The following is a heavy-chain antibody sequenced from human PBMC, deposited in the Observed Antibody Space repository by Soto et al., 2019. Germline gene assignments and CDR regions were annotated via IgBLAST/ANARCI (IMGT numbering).Heavy chain of an antibody. CDR1: GFTFSSYA. J-gene: IGHJ6*02. CDR3: AKSLVDFWSGEVYYYGMDV. CDR2: ISGSGGST. V-gene: IGHV3-23*01. Sequence: EVQLLESGGDLVQPGGSLRLSCAASGFTFSSYAMSWVRQAPGKGLEWVSAISGSGGSTYYADSVKGRFTISRDNSKNTLYLQMNSLRAEDTAVYYCAKSLVDFWSGEVYYYGMDVWGQGTTVTVSS. D-gene: IGHD3-3*01.